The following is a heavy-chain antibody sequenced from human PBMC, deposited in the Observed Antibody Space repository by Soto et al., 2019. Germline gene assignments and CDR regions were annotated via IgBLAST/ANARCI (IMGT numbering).Heavy chain of an antibody. V-gene: IGHV3-23*01. CDR2: ISGSGGST. CDR3: AKLKGDYGDPTDY. J-gene: IGHJ4*02. D-gene: IGHD4-17*01. Sequence: PGGSLRLSCVASGFTFNTYSMSWVRQAPGKGLEWVSAISGSGGSTYFAESVKGRFTISRDNPENTLYLQMSSLRTEDTAIYYCAKLKGDYGDPTDYWGQGTLVTVSS. CDR1: GFTFNTYS.